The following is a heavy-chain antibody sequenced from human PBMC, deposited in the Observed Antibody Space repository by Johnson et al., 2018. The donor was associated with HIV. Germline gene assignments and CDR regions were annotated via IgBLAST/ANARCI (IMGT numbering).Heavy chain of an antibody. D-gene: IGHD6-13*01. J-gene: IGHJ3*02. CDR3: ASVWYSSGWYGDAFDI. CDR2: INWNGGST. CDR1: GFTFDDYG. Sequence: VQLVESGGGVVRPGGSLRLSCAASGFTFDDYGMSWVRQAPGKGLEWVSGINWNGGSTGYADSVKGRFPISRDNAKNSLYLQMNSLRAEDTALYYCASVWYSSGWYGDAFDIWGQGTMVPVSS. V-gene: IGHV3-20*04.